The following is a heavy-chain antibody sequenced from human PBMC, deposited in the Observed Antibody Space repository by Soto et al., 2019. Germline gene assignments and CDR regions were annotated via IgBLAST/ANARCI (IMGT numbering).Heavy chain of an antibody. CDR2: ISAYNGNT. V-gene: IGHV1-18*01. J-gene: IGHJ5*02. CDR3: ARDSWSYYDSSGYSNWFDP. Sequence: ASVKVSCKASGYTFTSYGISWVRQAPGQGLDWMGWISAYNGNTNYAQKLQGRVTMTTDTSTSTAYMELRSLRSDDTAVYYCARDSWSYYDSSGYSNWFDPWGQGTLVTVSS. D-gene: IGHD3-22*01. CDR1: GYTFTSYG.